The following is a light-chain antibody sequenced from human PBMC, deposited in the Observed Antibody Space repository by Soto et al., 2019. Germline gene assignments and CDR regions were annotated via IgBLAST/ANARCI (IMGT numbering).Light chain of an antibody. J-gene: IGLJ1*01. Sequence: QHVLTQSSSASASLGSSVSLTCTLSSGHSSYIIAWHQQQPGKAPRYLMKLEGSGSYNKGSGVPDRFSGSSSGADRYLTISYLQFEDEADYYCETWDSNTYVFGTGTKLTVL. CDR3: ETWDSNTYV. CDR2: LEGSGSY. CDR1: SGHSSYI. V-gene: IGLV4-60*02.